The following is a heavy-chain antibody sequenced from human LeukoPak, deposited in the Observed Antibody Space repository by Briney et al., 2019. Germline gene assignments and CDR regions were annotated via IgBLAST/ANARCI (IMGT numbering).Heavy chain of an antibody. Sequence: GGSLRPSCAASGFTFSSYAMHWVRQAPGKGLEWVAVISYDGSNKYYADSVKGRFTISRDNSKNTLYLQMNSLRAEDTAVYYCARESRVYVDTAMVAFDYWGQGTLVTVSS. V-gene: IGHV3-30*04. D-gene: IGHD5-18*01. CDR1: GFTFSSYA. CDR3: ARESRVYVDTAMVAFDY. J-gene: IGHJ4*02. CDR2: ISYDGSNK.